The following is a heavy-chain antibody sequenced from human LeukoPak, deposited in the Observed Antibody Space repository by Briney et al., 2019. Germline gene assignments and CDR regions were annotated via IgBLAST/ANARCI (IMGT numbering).Heavy chain of an antibody. D-gene: IGHD7-27*01. CDR2: ISWNSGTI. J-gene: IGHJ4*02. CDR1: GFTFGAYS. Sequence: QPGGSLRLSCAASGFTFGAYSMHWVRQLPGKDLDWVSGISWNSGTIDYVDSVSGRFTISRDNAKSSLYLQMNSLRADDTALYYCAKGHWGSPFDSWGQGTLVAVS. V-gene: IGHV3-9*01. CDR3: AKGHWGSPFDS.